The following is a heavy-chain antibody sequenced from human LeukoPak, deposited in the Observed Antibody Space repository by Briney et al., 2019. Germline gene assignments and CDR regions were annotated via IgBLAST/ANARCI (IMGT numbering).Heavy chain of an antibody. CDR3: ARGINGPVD. D-gene: IGHD5-24*01. CDR2: LNTDGSYT. J-gene: IGHJ4*02. V-gene: IGHV3-74*01. Sequence: GGSLRLSCAASGFTFSSFWMHWVRQAPGKGLAWVSRLNTDGSYTSYADSVKGRFTISRDNAKNTLYLHMNSLRAEDTAVYCCARGINGPVDWGQGTLVTVSS. CDR1: GFTFSSFW.